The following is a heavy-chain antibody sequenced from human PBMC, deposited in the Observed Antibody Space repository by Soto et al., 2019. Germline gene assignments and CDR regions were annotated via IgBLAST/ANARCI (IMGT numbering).Heavy chain of an antibody. J-gene: IGHJ6*02. D-gene: IGHD6-13*01. CDR1: GYSFTSYW. CDR2: IDPSDSYT. Sequence: PGESLKISCKGSGYSFTSYWISWVRQMPGKGLEWMGRIDPSDSYTNYSPSFQGHVTISADKSISTAYLQWSSLKASDTAMYYCAISGYSSSYYYGMDVWGQGTTVTVSS. CDR3: AISGYSSSYYYGMDV. V-gene: IGHV5-10-1*01.